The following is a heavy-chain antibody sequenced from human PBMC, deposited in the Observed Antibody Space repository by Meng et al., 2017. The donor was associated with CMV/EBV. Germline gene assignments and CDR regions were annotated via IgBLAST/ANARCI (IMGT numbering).Heavy chain of an antibody. V-gene: IGHV4-34*01. Sequence: SETLSLTCAVYGGSFSGYYWSWIRQPPGKGLEWIGEINHSGSTNYNPSLKSRVTISVDTSKNQFSLKLSSVTAADTAVYYCAGNIVVVPAATHVWGQGTTVTVSS. CDR3: AGNIVVVPAATHV. CDR2: INHSGST. D-gene: IGHD2-2*01. CDR1: GGSFSGYY. J-gene: IGHJ6*02.